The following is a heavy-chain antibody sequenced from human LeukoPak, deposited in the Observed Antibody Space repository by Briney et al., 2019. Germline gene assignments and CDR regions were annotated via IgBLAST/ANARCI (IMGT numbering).Heavy chain of an antibody. CDR2: ISAYNGNT. CDR1: GYTFTNYG. J-gene: IGHJ3*02. CDR3: ARDSVGVCSGGSCYLDAFDI. D-gene: IGHD2-15*01. Sequence: ASVKVSCKASGYTFTNYGVSWVRQAPGQGLEWMGWISAYNGNTNYAQNLQGRVTMTTDTSTSTAYMELRSLRSDDTAVYYCARDSVGVCSGGSCYLDAFDIWGQGTMVTVSS. V-gene: IGHV1-18*01.